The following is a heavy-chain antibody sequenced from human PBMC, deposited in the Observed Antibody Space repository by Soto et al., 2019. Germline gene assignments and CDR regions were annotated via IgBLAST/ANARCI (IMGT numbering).Heavy chain of an antibody. D-gene: IGHD3-9*01. CDR2: INHSGST. CDR1: GGSFGGYY. V-gene: IGHV4-34*01. Sequence: PSETLSLTCAVYGGSFGGYYWSWIRQPPGKGLEWIGEINHSGSTSYNPSLRSRVTISEDTSKNQFSLKVSSVTAADTAVYYCARLKYYDSLTGYYYYGMDVWGQGTTVTVSS. J-gene: IGHJ6*02. CDR3: ARLKYYDSLTGYYYYGMDV.